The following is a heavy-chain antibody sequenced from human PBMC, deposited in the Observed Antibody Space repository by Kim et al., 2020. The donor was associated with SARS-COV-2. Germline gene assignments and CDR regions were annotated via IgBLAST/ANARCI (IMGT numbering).Heavy chain of an antibody. CDR3: ARHFSGSSTSTDY. CDR2: IDPTDSYG. J-gene: IGHJ4*02. Sequence: GESLKISCKGSGYRFTSYWISWVRQMPGKGLEWMGRIDPTDSYGTYSPSFQGHVTISADESINTAYLQWGSLKASDTAMYYCARHFSGSSTSTDYWGQGTLVTVSS. V-gene: IGHV5-10-1*01. CDR1: GYRFTSYW. D-gene: IGHD1-26*01.